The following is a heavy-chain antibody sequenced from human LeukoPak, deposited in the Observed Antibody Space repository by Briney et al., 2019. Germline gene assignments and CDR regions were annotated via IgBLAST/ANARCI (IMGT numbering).Heavy chain of an antibody. D-gene: IGHD3-3*01. CDR1: GGSISSYH. J-gene: IGHJ6*03. V-gene: IGHV4-59*08. CDR3: ARHGHYDFWRELYFYYCYKDV. Sequence: PSETLSLTCTVSGGSISSYHWSWIRQPPGKGLEWIGYIYYSGSTKYNPSLKSRVTISVDTSKNRFSLKLSSVTAADTAVYYCARHGHYDFWRELYFYYCYKDVWGKGTTVTVS. CDR2: IYYSGST.